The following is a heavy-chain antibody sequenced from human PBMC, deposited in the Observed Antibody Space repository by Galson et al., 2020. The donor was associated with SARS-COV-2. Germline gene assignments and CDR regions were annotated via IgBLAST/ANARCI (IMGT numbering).Heavy chain of an antibody. V-gene: IGHV3-23*01. CDR2: IAGAGTMT. CDR3: AKDRGYNTGAMDV. Sequence: SCTASGFTFSDFGMGWVRQAPGKGLEWVSTIAGAGTMTYYADSVKGRFTVSRDNSKSMVFLQMDRVRAEDTALYYCAKDRGYNTGAMDVWGPGATVTVSS. CDR1: GFTFSDFG. D-gene: IGHD1-20*01. J-gene: IGHJ6*02.